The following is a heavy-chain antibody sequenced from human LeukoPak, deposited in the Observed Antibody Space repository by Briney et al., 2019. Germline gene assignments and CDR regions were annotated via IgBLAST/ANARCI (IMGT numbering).Heavy chain of an antibody. J-gene: IGHJ4*02. D-gene: IGHD3-22*01. Sequence: SETLSLTCTVSGASINSGSYYWGWIRQPPEKGLEWIGSIYYSGSTYYNPSLKSRVTISVDTSKNQFSLKLSSVTAADTAVYYCAREFDSSGYYLYAIDYWGQGTLVTVSS. CDR1: GASINSGSYY. CDR3: AREFDSSGYYLYAIDY. V-gene: IGHV4-39*07. CDR2: IYYSGST.